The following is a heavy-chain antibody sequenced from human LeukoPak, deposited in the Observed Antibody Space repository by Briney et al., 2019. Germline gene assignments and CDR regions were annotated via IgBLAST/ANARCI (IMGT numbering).Heavy chain of an antibody. Sequence: GSGPTLVNPTQTLTLTCTFSGFSLSPSGVGVGWIRQPPGKALERLTLIYWDDDKRYSASLKSRLTVTKDISKSQVVLTLTNMGPVDTATYYCAHRLTGYNSNWYHGYFDYWGQGTLVTVSS. V-gene: IGHV2-5*02. CDR2: IYWDDDK. J-gene: IGHJ4*02. D-gene: IGHD6-13*01. CDR3: AHRLTGYNSNWYHGYFDY. CDR1: GFSLSPSGVG.